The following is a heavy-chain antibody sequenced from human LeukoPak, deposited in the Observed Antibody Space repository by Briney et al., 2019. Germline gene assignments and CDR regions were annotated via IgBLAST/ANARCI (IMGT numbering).Heavy chain of an antibody. CDR2: INPNSGGT. J-gene: IGHJ4*02. CDR3: ASGVATIDFDY. D-gene: IGHD5-12*01. V-gene: IGHV1-2*02. Sequence: GASVKASCKASGYTFTGYYMHWVRQAPGQGLEWMGWINPNSGGTNYAQNFQGRVTMTRDTSISTAYMELSRLRSDDTAVYFCASGVATIDFDYWGQGTLVTVSS. CDR1: GYTFTGYY.